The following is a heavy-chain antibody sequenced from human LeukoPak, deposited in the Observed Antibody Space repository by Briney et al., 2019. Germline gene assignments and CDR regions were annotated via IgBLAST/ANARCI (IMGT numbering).Heavy chain of an antibody. D-gene: IGHD3-16*02. CDR3: ARGPQKAYDIVSGSYRYHFDY. Sequence: SVKVSCKASGYTLTSYDINWVRQATGQGLEWMGWMNPDSSNTGYAQKFQGRVTMTRNTSISTAYMELSSLRSEDTAVYYCARGPQKAYDIVSGSYRYHFDYWGQGTLVTVSS. CDR1: GYTLTSYD. CDR2: MNPDSSNT. J-gene: IGHJ4*02. V-gene: IGHV1-8*01.